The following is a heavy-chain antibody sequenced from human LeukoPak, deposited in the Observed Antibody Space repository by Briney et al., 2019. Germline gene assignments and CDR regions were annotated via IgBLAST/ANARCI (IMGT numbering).Heavy chain of an antibody. V-gene: IGHV4-4*07. D-gene: IGHD3-10*01. Sequence: SETLSLTCTVSGGSISSYYWSWIRQPAGKGLEWIGHIYTSGSTNCNPSLKSRITMSLDTSKNQFSLKLTSVTAADTAVYYCATFYYGSGTSHDAFDIWGQGTMVTVSS. CDR1: GGSISSYY. CDR3: ATFYYGSGTSHDAFDI. CDR2: IYTSGST. J-gene: IGHJ3*02.